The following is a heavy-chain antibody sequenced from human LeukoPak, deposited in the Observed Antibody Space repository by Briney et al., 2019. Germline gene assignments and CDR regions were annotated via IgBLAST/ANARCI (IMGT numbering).Heavy chain of an antibody. CDR3: ARDGSSFYRGQWLRDSG. Sequence: SGTLSLTCAVSGGSISSSNWWSWVRQPPGKGLEWIGEIYHSGSTNYNPSLKSRVTISVDKSKNQFSLKLSSVTAADTAVYYCARDGSSFYRGQWLRDSGWGQGTLVTVSS. J-gene: IGHJ4*02. D-gene: IGHD5-12*01. CDR1: GGSISSSNW. V-gene: IGHV4-4*02. CDR2: IYHSGST.